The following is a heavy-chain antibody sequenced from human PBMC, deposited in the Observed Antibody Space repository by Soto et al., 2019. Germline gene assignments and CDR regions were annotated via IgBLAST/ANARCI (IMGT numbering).Heavy chain of an antibody. Sequence: QVQLVESGGGVVQPGRSLRLSCAASGFTFSNYAMHWVRRAPGKGLEWVAIISYDARNSYYADSVKGRFTVSRDNSRSTLYLQMNNLRTEHKAVYFCARPFRNPHDNLDSWGLGTLVTVSS. J-gene: IGHJ4*02. D-gene: IGHD3-22*01. CDR2: ISYDARNS. CDR3: ARPFRNPHDNLDS. CDR1: GFTFSNYA. V-gene: IGHV3-30*04.